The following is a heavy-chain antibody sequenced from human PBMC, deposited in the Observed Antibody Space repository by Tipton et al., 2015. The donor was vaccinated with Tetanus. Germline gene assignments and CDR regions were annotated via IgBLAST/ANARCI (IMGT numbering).Heavy chain of an antibody. CDR3: ARAHCSDGVCNFDF. D-gene: IGHD2-15*01. CDR1: GYIFTNYW. J-gene: IGHJ4*02. V-gene: IGHV5-51*01. Sequence: QLVQSGGEVKKPGESLKTSCKGSGYIFTNYWIGWVRQKPGKGLEWMGIIYPGDSDTRYSPSFQGQVTISVDKSINTAYLRWSSLKASDTSMFYCARAHCSDGVCNFDFWGQGALVTVAS. CDR2: IYPGDSDT.